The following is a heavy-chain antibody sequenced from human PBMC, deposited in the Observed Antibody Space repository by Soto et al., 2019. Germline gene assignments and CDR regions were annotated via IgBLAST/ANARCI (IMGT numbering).Heavy chain of an antibody. Sequence: SETLSLTCAVYGGSFSGYYWSWIRQPPGKGLEWIGEINHSGSTNYNPSLKSRVTISVDTSKNQFSLKLSSVTAADTAVYYCARGPSQHYGRRGDAFDIWGQGTMVTVSS. CDR1: GGSFSGYY. V-gene: IGHV4-34*01. J-gene: IGHJ3*02. CDR2: INHSGST. CDR3: ARGPSQHYGRRGDAFDI. D-gene: IGHD3-16*01.